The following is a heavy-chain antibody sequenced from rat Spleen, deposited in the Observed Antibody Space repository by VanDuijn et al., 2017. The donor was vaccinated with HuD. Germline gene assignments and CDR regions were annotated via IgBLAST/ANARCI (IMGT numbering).Heavy chain of an antibody. Sequence: EVQLVESGGGLVQPGRSMKLSCVASGFTFNNYGVAWVRQAPTKGLEWVAAISYDGFTTYFRDSVRGRFTISSDNAKTTLFLQMDSLRSEDTATYYCTRGYVMDAWGQGASVTVSS. CDR1: GFTFNNYG. CDR2: ISYDGFTT. V-gene: IGHV5-29*01. CDR3: TRGYVMDA. J-gene: IGHJ4*01.